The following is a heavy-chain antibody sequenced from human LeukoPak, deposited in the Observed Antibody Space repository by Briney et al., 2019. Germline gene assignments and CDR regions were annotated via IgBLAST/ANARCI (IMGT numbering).Heavy chain of an antibody. Sequence: GGSLRLSCAASGFTFSSYAMSWVRQAPGKGLERVSAISGSGGSTYYANSVKGRFTISRDNSKNTLYLQMNSLRAEDTAVYYCAKSTDGSPEGYWGQGTLVTVSA. CDR1: GFTFSSYA. CDR3: AKSTDGSPEGY. D-gene: IGHD3-10*01. V-gene: IGHV3-23*01. J-gene: IGHJ4*02. CDR2: ISGSGGST.